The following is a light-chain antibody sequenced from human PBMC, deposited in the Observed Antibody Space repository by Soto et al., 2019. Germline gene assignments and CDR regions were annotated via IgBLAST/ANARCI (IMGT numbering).Light chain of an antibody. J-gene: IGKJ2*01. Sequence: EIVLTQSPGTLSLSPGERATLSCRASQSVDSNYLAWYHQKPGQPPRLLMYAASSRASDIPDRFSGTGSGTGFTLTINMLEPGDFAVYYCQQYGSSNTFGQGTKLEIK. CDR1: QSVDSNY. CDR3: QQYGSSNT. CDR2: AAS. V-gene: IGKV3-20*01.